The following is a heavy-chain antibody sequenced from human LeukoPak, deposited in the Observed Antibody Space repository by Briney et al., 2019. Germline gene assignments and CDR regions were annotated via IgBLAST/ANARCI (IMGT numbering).Heavy chain of an antibody. CDR2: IYYNGNT. J-gene: IGHJ4*02. Sequence: TSETLSLTCTVSGGSISNTNYYWGWIRQPPGRGLEWIGSIYYNGNTYYNSSLKRRVTMSIDRSKNQFFLKLSSVTAADTTIYYCARSAGQSLGYFDYWGQGTLVTVSS. CDR1: GGSISNTNYY. V-gene: IGHV4-39*01. CDR3: ARSAGQSLGYFDY. D-gene: IGHD6-19*01.